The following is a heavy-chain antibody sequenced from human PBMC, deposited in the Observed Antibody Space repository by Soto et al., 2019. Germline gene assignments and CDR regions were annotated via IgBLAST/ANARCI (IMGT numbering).Heavy chain of an antibody. CDR2: MYYSGST. D-gene: IGHD3-3*01. Sequence: SETLSLTCTVSGGSVSSGCYNWGWIRQPPGKGLEWIGFMYYSGSTNYTPSLKSRVTMSIDTSRNQFSLKLSSVTAADTAVYYCARVSYDFWSGYYYTYYFDSWGQGALVTVSS. CDR3: ARVSYDFWSGYYYTYYFDS. J-gene: IGHJ4*02. V-gene: IGHV4-61*01. CDR1: GGSVSSGCYN.